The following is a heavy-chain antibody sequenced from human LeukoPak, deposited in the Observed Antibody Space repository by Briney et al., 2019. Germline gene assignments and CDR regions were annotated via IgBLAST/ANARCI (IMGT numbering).Heavy chain of an antibody. CDR3: ARHRTVVTAAVDY. CDR1: GGSITKNGYY. CDR2: MHYSGST. J-gene: IGHJ4*02. Sequence: SETLSLTCSVSGGSITKNGYYWGWIRQSPETGLEWIGSMHYSGSTYYNPSLNSRVTISVDTSKNQFSLKLTSVTAADTAVYYCARHRTVVTAAVDYWGQGTLVTVSS. D-gene: IGHD2-21*02. V-gene: IGHV4-39*07.